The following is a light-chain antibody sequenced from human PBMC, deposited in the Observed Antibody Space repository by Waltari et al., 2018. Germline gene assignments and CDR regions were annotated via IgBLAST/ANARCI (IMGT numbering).Light chain of an antibody. Sequence: AIQLTQSPSSLSASVGDRVTITSRASQGITTTLAWYQQQAGKPPKLLIYDASTLESGVPSRFSGSGSGTDFTLTINSLQPEDVATYYCQQFNGYPVTLGQGTKIQIK. J-gene: IGKJ2*01. CDR2: DAS. V-gene: IGKV1-13*02. CDR3: QQFNGYPVT. CDR1: QGITTT.